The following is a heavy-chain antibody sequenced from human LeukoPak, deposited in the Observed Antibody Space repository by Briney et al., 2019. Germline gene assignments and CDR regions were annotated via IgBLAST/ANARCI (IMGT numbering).Heavy chain of an antibody. Sequence: GGSLRLSCAASGFPFSNAWVSWVRQAPGKGLEWVSRINSDGSSTSYADSVKGRFTISRDNAKNTLYLQMNSLRAEDTAVYYCARDAGRKDDYWGQGTLVTVSS. CDR1: GFPFSNAW. CDR3: ARDAGRKDDY. V-gene: IGHV3-74*01. CDR2: INSDGSST. J-gene: IGHJ4*02.